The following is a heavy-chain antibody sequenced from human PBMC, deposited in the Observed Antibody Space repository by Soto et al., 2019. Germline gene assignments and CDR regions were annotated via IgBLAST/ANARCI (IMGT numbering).Heavy chain of an antibody. CDR2: INPGDSDT. CDR1: GYSFTTYW. Sequence: GESLKISCKASGYSFTTYWIGWVRQMPGKGLEWMGIINPGDSDTRYSPSFQGQVTISADNSISTAYLQWSSLKASDTATYYCARHEQYYYYYYGMDVWGQGTTVTVS. CDR3: ARHEQYYYYYYGMDV. J-gene: IGHJ6*02. V-gene: IGHV5-51*01.